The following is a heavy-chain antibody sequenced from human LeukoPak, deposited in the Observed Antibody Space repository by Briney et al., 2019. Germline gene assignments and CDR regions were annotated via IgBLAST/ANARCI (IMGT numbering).Heavy chain of an antibody. CDR1: GFTFSSYS. CDR2: ISSSSSYI. Sequence: GGSLRLSCAASGFTFSSYSMNWVRQAPGKGLEWVSSISSSSSYIYYADSVKGRFTVSRDNSKNTVYLQMNSLRAEDTAIYFCARPFYRYATGYSFGMDVWGQGTTVTVSS. J-gene: IGHJ6*02. CDR3: ARPFYRYATGYSFGMDV. V-gene: IGHV3-21*04. D-gene: IGHD5-18*01.